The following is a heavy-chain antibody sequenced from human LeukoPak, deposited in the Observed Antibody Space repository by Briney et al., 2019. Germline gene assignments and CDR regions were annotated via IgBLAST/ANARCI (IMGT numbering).Heavy chain of an antibody. V-gene: IGHV3-7*01. CDR2: IMQDGSVQ. D-gene: IGHD4-17*01. CDR1: GFTLSTYW. J-gene: IGHJ4*02. Sequence: GGSLRLSCVASGFTLSTYWMNWVRQAPGKGLEWVANIMQDGSVQHYVDSVKGRFTISRDNAKNSLYLQMNSLRAEDTAVYYCARDDYGDYGDYFGYWGQGTLVTVSS. CDR3: ARDDYGDYGDYFGY.